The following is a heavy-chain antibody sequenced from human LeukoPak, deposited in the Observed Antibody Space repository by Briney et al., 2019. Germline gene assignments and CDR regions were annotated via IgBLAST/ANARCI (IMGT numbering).Heavy chain of an antibody. CDR3: ARHTAKAYSSSSDWFDP. CDR1: GGSISSSY. Sequence: SETLSLTCTVSGGSISSSYWSWIRQPPGKGLEWIGYIHSSGTTNFNPSLKSRVTMSVDTSKNQFSLKLTSVTAADTAVYYCARHTAKAYSSSSDWFDPWGQGTLVTVYS. J-gene: IGHJ5*02. V-gene: IGHV4-4*09. CDR2: IHSSGTT. D-gene: IGHD6-6*01.